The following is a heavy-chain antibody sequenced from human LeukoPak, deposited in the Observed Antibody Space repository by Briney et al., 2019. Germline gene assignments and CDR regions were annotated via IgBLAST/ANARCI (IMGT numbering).Heavy chain of an antibody. D-gene: IGHD6-6*01. CDR1: GYTFTSYY. J-gene: IGHJ4*02. CDR2: INPSGGST. V-gene: IGHV1-46*01. Sequence: GASVKVSCKASGYTFTSYYMHWVRQAPGQGLEWMGIINPSGGSTSYAQKFQGRVTMTRDTSTSTVYMELSSLRSEDTAVYYCARMYSSSSSAAPWEDYWGQGTLVTVSS. CDR3: ARMYSSSSSAAPWEDY.